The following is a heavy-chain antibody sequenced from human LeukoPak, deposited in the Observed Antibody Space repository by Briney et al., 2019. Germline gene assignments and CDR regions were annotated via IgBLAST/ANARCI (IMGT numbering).Heavy chain of an antibody. J-gene: IGHJ4*02. CDR3: ARERKAAPPDY. Sequence: VKPSETLSLTCTVSGGSISSYYWSWIRQPPGTGLEWIGYIYYSGSTNYNPSLKSRVTISVDTSKNQFSLKLSSVTAADTAVYYCARERKAAPPDYWGQGTLVTVSS. V-gene: IGHV4-59*12. D-gene: IGHD6-13*01. CDR1: GGSISSYY. CDR2: IYYSGST.